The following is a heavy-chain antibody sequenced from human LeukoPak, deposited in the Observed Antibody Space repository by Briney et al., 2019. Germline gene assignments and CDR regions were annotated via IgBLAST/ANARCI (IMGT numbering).Heavy chain of an antibody. CDR3: ARDQSGSYLFDY. CDR1: GSSISTYY. Sequence: SETLSLTCTVSGSSISTYYWSWIRQPPGKGLEWIGYLFNSGSTNYNPSLRSRVVMSADTSKNQFSLKLSSVTAADTAVYYCARDQSGSYLFDYWSQGTLVTVSS. CDR2: LFNSGST. V-gene: IGHV4-59*01. J-gene: IGHJ4*02. D-gene: IGHD1-26*01.